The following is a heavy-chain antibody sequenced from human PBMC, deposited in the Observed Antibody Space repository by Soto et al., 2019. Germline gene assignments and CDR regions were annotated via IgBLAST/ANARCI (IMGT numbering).Heavy chain of an antibody. CDR2: IFYSGTT. CDR1: GGSISSGGYF. V-gene: IGHV4-31*03. Sequence: QVQLQESGPGLVKPSQTLSLTCTVSGGSISSGGYFWSWIRQPPGKGLEWMGNIFYSGTTYYKPSLKSRVTISVDTSKNQFSLKLSSVTAADTAVYFCARGVLYWGQGTLVTVSS. CDR3: ARGVLY. J-gene: IGHJ4*02. D-gene: IGHD1-1*01.